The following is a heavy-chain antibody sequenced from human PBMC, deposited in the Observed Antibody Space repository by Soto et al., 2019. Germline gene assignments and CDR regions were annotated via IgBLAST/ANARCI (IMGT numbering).Heavy chain of an antibody. Sequence: SETLSLTCAVYGGSFSGYYWSWIRQPPGKGLEWIGEINHSGSTNNNPSLKSRVTISVDTSKNQFSLKLSSVTAADTAVYYCARDHTLYCSGGSCYSIWGQGTLVTVSS. CDR1: GGSFSGYY. CDR3: ARDHTLYCSGGSCYSI. J-gene: IGHJ4*02. CDR2: INHSGST. D-gene: IGHD2-15*01. V-gene: IGHV4-34*01.